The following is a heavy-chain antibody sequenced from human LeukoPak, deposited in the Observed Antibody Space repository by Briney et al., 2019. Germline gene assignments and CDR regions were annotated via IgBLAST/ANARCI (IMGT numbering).Heavy chain of an antibody. J-gene: IGHJ5*02. V-gene: IGHV4-4*02. CDR1: SGSIFSSNW. D-gene: IGHD4-17*01. Sequence: SETLSLTCAVSSGSIFSSNWWSWVRQLPGKGLEWIGQIFHSGSTIYSPSLKSRVTISVDTSKNQFSLKLTSVTAADTAVYYCATLPGGVTTPNPSWGQGTLVTVSS. CDR2: IFHSGST. CDR3: ATLPGGVTTPNPS.